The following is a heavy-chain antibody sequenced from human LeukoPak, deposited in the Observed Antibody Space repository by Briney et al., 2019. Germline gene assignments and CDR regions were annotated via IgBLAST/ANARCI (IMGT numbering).Heavy chain of an antibody. Sequence: PSETLSLTCTVSGGFISSYYWNWIRQTPGKGLEWIGSIYSSGNTNYNPSLKSRVTISVDTSKNQFSLKLSSVTAADTAVYYCARGALYCSSTSCPLFAFDYWGQGTLVTVSS. CDR2: IYSSGNT. V-gene: IGHV4-59*01. CDR1: GGFISSYY. D-gene: IGHD2-2*01. CDR3: ARGALYCSSTSCPLFAFDY. J-gene: IGHJ4*02.